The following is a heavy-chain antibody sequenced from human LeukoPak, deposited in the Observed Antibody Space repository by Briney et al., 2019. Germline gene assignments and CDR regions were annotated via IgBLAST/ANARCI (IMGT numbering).Heavy chain of an antibody. V-gene: IGHV4-59*01. CDR3: AREDRDGYNSRGNWFDP. CDR2: IYNTGSA. Sequence: SETLSLTCTVSGGSISSYYWTWIRRPPGKRLEWIGYIYNTGSANYNPSFKGRVTLSVDTSKDQFSLKLSSVTAADTAVYYRAREDRDGYNSRGNWFDPWGQGTLVTVSS. D-gene: IGHD5-24*01. CDR1: GGSISSYY. J-gene: IGHJ5*02.